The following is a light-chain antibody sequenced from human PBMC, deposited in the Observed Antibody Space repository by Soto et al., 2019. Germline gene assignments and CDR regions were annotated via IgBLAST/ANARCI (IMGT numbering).Light chain of an antibody. J-gene: IGKJ2*01. Sequence: DIQMTQSPSSLSASVGDRVTITCRASQDIGDRLGWYQQKPGEVPKRLIYETSRLQRGVPSRFSGAGSGTDFTLTISGLQPEDFATYYCLQHSDYPFTFGQGTQLDI. CDR3: LQHSDYPFT. CDR1: QDIGDR. V-gene: IGKV1-17*01. CDR2: ETS.